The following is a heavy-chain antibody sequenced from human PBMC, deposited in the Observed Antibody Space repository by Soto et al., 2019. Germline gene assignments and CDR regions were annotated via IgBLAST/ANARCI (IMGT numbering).Heavy chain of an antibody. CDR3: ARLNTMTARRGDFDC. D-gene: IGHD6-6*01. V-gene: IGHV3-23*01. J-gene: IGHJ4*02. Sequence: GGSLRLSCAASGFTFSDYYMSWVRQAPGKGLEWVSALSGAGLNTYYADSVKGRFTISRDNSKNTVYLQMNSLRADDTAIYYCARLNTMTARRGDFDCWGQGTLVTVSS. CDR1: GFTFSDYY. CDR2: LSGAGLNT.